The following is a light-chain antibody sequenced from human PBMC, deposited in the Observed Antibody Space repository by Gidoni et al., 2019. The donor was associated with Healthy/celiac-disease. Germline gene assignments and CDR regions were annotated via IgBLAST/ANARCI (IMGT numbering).Light chain of an antibody. CDR3: QQYGSSPSYT. Sequence: LSPCERATVSCSARQSVSSSYLAWCQQKPCEAPSLLIFGASSRATAIPDRFSGSGSGTDFTLTISRLEPDDFAVYYCQQYGSSPSYTFGQGTKLEIK. CDR2: GAS. V-gene: IGKV3-20*01. CDR1: QSVSSSY. J-gene: IGKJ2*01.